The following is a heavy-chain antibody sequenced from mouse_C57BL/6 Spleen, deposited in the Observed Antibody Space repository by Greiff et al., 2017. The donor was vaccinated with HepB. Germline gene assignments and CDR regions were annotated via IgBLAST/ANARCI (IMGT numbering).Heavy chain of an antibody. D-gene: IGHD2-3*01. CDR1: GFSLTSYG. CDR3: ARNSGDGYYLDY. CDR2: IWIGGST. V-gene: IGHV2-2*01. J-gene: IGHJ2*01. Sequence: VKLQESGPGLVQPSQSLSITCTVSGFSLTSYGVHWVRQSPGKGLEWLGVIWIGGSTDYNAAFISRLSNSKDNSKSQVFFKMNSLQADDTAIYYCARNSGDGYYLDYWGQGTTLTVSS.